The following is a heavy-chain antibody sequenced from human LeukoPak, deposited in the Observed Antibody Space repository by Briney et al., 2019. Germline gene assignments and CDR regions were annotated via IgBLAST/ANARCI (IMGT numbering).Heavy chain of an antibody. CDR1: GLTFSSYW. D-gene: IGHD3-3*01. V-gene: IGHV3-74*01. CDR2: INSDGSST. Sequence: QPGGSLRLSCAASGLTFSSYWMHWVRQAPGKGLVWVSRINSDGSSTSYADSVKGRFTISRDNAKNTLYLQMNSLRAEDTAVYYCARDQPYDFWSGYWFGPDYYYYYMDVWGKGTTVTVSS. CDR3: ARDQPYDFWSGYWFGPDYYYYYMDV. J-gene: IGHJ6*03.